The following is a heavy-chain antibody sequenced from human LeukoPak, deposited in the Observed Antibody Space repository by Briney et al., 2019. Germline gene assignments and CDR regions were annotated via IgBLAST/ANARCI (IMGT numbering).Heavy chain of an antibody. D-gene: IGHD1-7*01. J-gene: IGHJ4*02. CDR1: EYSFTNYW. V-gene: IGHV5-51*01. CDR3: TRARHGNCYWDY. CDR2: IHPDDSDT. Sequence: PGESLKISCKDSEYSFTNYWIGWVRQMPGKGLEWMGLIHPDDSDTGYSPSFQGQVTISADKSTSTAYLQWSSLKASDTAMYYCTRARHGNCYWDYWGQGTLVTVSS.